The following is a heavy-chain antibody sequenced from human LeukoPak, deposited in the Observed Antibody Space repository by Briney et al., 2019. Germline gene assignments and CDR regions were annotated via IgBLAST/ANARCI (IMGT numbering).Heavy chain of an antibody. D-gene: IGHD1-14*01. CDR3: ARGAIPAVLYYFDY. CDR2: IFSGGTI. V-gene: IGHV3-66*01. Sequence: PGGSLRLSCAASGFTVSSNFMGWVRQAQGKGLEWVSVIFSGGTIYYADSVKGRFTISRDNSKNTLYLQINNLRAEDTAVYYCARGAIPAVLYYFDYWGQGSLVTVSS. CDR1: GFTVSSNF. J-gene: IGHJ4*02.